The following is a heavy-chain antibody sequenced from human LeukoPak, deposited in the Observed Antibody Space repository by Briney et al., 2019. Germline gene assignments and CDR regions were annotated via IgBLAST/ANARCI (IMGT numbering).Heavy chain of an antibody. Sequence: GSLRLSCAASGFTFSSYSMNWVRQAPGKGLEWVSSISSSSSYIYYADSVKGRFTISRDNAKNSLYLQMNSLRAEDTAVYYCARGRSIAARRRTYYFDYWGQGTLVTVSS. V-gene: IGHV3-21*01. CDR1: GFTFSSYS. CDR3: ARGRSIAARRRTYYFDY. J-gene: IGHJ4*02. D-gene: IGHD6-6*01. CDR2: ISSSSSYI.